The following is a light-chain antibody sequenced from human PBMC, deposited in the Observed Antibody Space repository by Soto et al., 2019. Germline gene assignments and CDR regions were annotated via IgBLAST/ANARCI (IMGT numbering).Light chain of an antibody. Sequence: QSALTQPASVSGSPGQSITISCTGTSSDIGGYNFVSWYQQYPGEVPKLMIYDVNARPSGVPDRFSGSKSGTTASLTVSGLQADDEADYYCSTFAVSPVIFGGGTKLTVL. J-gene: IGLJ2*01. CDR1: SSDIGGYNF. V-gene: IGLV2-8*01. CDR3: STFAVSPVI. CDR2: DVN.